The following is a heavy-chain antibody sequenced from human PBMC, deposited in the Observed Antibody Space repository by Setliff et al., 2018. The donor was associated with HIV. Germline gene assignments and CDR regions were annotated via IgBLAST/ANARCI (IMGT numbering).Heavy chain of an antibody. D-gene: IGHD3-22*01. J-gene: IGHJ4*02. CDR1: GGSASNSRYD. CDR3: AREDSSYHYFDS. CDR2: IFYSGSA. V-gene: IGHV4-39*02. Sequence: SETLSLTCTVSGGSASNSRYDWGWIRQPPGKGREWIGSIFYSGSANYNPSLTSPVTISVDTSKTQFSLKLRSVTAADTAVYWCAREDSSYHYFDSWGQGRLVTVSS.